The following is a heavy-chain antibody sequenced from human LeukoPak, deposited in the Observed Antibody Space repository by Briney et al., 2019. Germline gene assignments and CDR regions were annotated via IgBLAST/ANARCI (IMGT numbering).Heavy chain of an antibody. J-gene: IGHJ4*02. V-gene: IGHV1-3*01. CDR2: INAGNGNT. D-gene: IGHD3-9*01. CDR3: ARDWISLRYFDWLLGD. CDR1: GYTFTSYS. Sequence: ASVKVSCKASGYTFTSYSMHWVRQAPGQRLEWMGWINAGNGNTKFSQKFQGRVTITRDTSASTAYMELSSLRSEDTAVYYCARDWISLRYFDWLLGDWGQGTLVTVSS.